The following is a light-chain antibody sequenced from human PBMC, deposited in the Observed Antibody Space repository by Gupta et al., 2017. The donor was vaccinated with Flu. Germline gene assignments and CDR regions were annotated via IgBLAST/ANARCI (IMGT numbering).Light chain of an antibody. V-gene: IGKV1-33*01. Sequence: PSSLSASVGDRVTITCQASQDISNYLNWYQQKPGKAPKLLIYDASYLETGVPSRFSGSGSGTDFTFTISSLQPEDIATYYCQQYDNLPYTFGQGTKLEIK. CDR2: DAS. CDR3: QQYDNLPYT. CDR1: QDISNY. J-gene: IGKJ2*01.